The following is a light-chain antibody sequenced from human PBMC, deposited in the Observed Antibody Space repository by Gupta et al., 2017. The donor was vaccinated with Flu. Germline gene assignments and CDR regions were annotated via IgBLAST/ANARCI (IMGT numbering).Light chain of an antibody. CDR3: CSYASSYSFYV. CDR1: SSDVGAYNY. V-gene: IGLV2-11*01. Sequence: QSALIQPRSVPGSPGQSVTISCTGTSSDVGAYNYVSWYQQHPGKGPKLIIYDVSKWPSGVPDRFSGSKSGNTASLTISGLHADDEADYYCCSYASSYSFYVFGTGTTVTVL. J-gene: IGLJ1*01. CDR2: DVS.